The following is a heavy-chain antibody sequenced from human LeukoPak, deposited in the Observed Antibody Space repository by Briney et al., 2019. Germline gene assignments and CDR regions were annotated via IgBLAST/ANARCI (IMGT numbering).Heavy chain of an antibody. Sequence: ASVKVSCKASGYTFTSYDINWVRQAPGQGLEWMGWMNPNSGNTGYAQKFQGRVTMTRNTSISTAYMELSSLRSEDTAVYYCARGRRELLLWFGELTHYYMDVWGKGTTVTISS. CDR3: ARGRRELLLWFGELTHYYMDV. V-gene: IGHV1-8*01. D-gene: IGHD3-10*01. J-gene: IGHJ6*03. CDR2: MNPNSGNT. CDR1: GYTFTSYD.